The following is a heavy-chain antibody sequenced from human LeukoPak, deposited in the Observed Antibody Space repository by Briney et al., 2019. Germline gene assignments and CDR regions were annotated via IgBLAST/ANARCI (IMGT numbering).Heavy chain of an antibody. D-gene: IGHD2-15*01. J-gene: IGHJ5*02. V-gene: IGHV3-21*01. CDR1: GFAFNSYD. CDR3: ARPYCSGGSCYSWWFDP. CDR2: ISSSSSYI. Sequence: GGSLRLSCAASGFAFNSYDMTWVRRAPGKGLEWVSSISSSSSYIYYADSVKGRFTISRDNAKNSLYLQMNSLRAEDTAVYYCARPYCSGGSCYSWWFDPWGQGTLVTVSS.